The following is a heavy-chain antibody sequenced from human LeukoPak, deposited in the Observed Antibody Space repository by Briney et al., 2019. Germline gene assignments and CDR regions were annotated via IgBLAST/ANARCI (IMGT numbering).Heavy chain of an antibody. J-gene: IGHJ4*02. Sequence: GGSLRLSCAAAGFTFSDYTMLWVRQAPGKGLEYVSAISSKGGSTYYANSVKGRFTISRDNSKNTLYLQMGSLRAEDMAVYYCATFPHYWGQGTLLTVSS. CDR3: ATFPHY. CDR2: ISSKGGST. CDR1: GFTFSDYT. V-gene: IGHV3-64*01.